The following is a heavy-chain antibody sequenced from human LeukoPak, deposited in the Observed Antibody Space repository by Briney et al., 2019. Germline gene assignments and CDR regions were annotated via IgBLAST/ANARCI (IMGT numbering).Heavy chain of an antibody. CDR2: IYYSGST. V-gene: IGHV4-31*03. Sequence: SETLSLTCTVSGGSISSGGYYWSWIRQHPGKGLEWIGYIYYSGSTYYNPSLKSRVTISVYTSKNQFSPKLSSVTAADTAVYYCARTYYDSSGYPGLGFDYWGQGTLVTVSS. CDR3: ARTYYDSSGYPGLGFDY. D-gene: IGHD3-22*01. CDR1: GGSISSGGYY. J-gene: IGHJ4*02.